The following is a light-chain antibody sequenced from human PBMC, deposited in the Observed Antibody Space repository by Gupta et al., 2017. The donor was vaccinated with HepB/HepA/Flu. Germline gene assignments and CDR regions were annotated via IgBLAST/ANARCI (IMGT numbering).Light chain of an antibody. CDR1: SSNIGAGYD. CDR3: QSYDSSRSGVV. Sequence: QSVLTQPPSVSGSPGQRVTISCPGSSSNIGAGYDVHWYQQLPGTAPKVLIYGNSNRPSGVPDRFSGSKSGTSAALAITGLQAEDEADYYCQSYDSSRSGVVFGGGTKLTVL. J-gene: IGLJ2*01. V-gene: IGLV1-40*01. CDR2: GNS.